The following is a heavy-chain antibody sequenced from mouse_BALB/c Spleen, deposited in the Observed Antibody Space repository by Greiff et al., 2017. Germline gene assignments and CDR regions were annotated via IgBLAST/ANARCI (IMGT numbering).Heavy chain of an antibody. Sequence: EVQLVESGGGLVKPGGSLKLSCAASGFTFSSYAMSWVRQTPEKRLEWVATISSGGSYTYYPDSVKGRFTISRDNAKNTLYLQMSSLRSEDTAMYYCARAGSSYPYWYFDVWGAGTTVTVSS. CDR1: GFTFSSYA. V-gene: IGHV5-9-3*01. CDR2: ISSGGSYT. CDR3: ARAGSSYPYWYFDV. J-gene: IGHJ1*01. D-gene: IGHD1-1*01.